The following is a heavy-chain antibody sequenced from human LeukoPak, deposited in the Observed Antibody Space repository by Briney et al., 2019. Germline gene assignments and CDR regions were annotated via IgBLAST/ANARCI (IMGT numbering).Heavy chain of an antibody. CDR1: GFTLSNAW. CDR2: INQDGSEK. Sequence: GGSLRLSCAASGFTLSNAWMSWVRQAPGQGLEWVANINQDGSEKYYLDSAKGRFTISRDNARNSLYLQVNSLRAEDTAVYYCARGGTSGYSSTRHFWGGNYYFDYWGQGSLVTVSS. D-gene: IGHD2-2*01. V-gene: IGHV3-7*01. CDR3: ARGGTSGYSSTRHFWGGNYYFDY. J-gene: IGHJ4*02.